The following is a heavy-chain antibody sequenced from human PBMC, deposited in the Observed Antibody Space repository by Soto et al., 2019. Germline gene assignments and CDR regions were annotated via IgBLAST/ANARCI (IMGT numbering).Heavy chain of an antibody. D-gene: IGHD3-22*01. V-gene: IGHV4-59*01. CDR1: GGSISSYY. Sequence: SETLSLTCTVSGGSISSYYWSWIRQPPGKGLEWIGYIYYSGSTNYNPSLKSRVTISVDTSKDQFSLKLSSVTAADTAVYYCARDRRGYYDSSGYYGGTDDAFDIWGQGTMVTVSS. CDR3: ARDRRGYYDSSGYYGGTDDAFDI. J-gene: IGHJ3*02. CDR2: IYYSGST.